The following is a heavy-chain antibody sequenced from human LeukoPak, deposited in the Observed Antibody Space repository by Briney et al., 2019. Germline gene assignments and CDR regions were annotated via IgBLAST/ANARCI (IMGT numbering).Heavy chain of an antibody. V-gene: IGHV4-39*01. CDR3: ARSYCSSTTCYAVGAFDV. CDR1: GGSISRSDYY. J-gene: IGHJ3*01. D-gene: IGHD2-2*01. CDR2: ISDSGST. Sequence: SETLSLTCTVSGGSISRSDYYWGWVRQPPGKGLGWIGSISDSGSTYYNPSLKSRVTMFVDMSNNQFSLKLRSVTAADTAVYYCARSYCSSTTCYAVGAFDVWGQGTMVTVSS.